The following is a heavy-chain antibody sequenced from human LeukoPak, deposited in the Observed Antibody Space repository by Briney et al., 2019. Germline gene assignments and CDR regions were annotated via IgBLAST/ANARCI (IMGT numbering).Heavy chain of an antibody. J-gene: IGHJ3*01. V-gene: IGHV1-18*01. D-gene: IGHD3-22*01. CDR3: ARERGYDSSGYYHDAFDV. CDR2: ISTYNGDT. CDR1: GYTFTNYG. Sequence: ASVKVSCKASGYTFTNYGISWVRQAPGQGLEWMGWISTYNGDTNYAQKLQGRVTMTTDTSTSTASMELRSLRSDDTAVYYCARERGYDSSGYYHDAFDVWGQGTMVTVSP.